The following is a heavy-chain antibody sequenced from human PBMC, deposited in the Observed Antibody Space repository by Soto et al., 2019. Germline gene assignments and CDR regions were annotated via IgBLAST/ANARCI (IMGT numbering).Heavy chain of an antibody. CDR1: GFTFSSYG. CDR2: ISYDGSNK. CDR3: AKDRTIFGVRSPLLGEYFDY. J-gene: IGHJ4*02. Sequence: GGSLRLSCAASGFTFSSYGMHWVRQAPGKGLEWVAVISYDGSNKYYADSVKGRFTISRDNSKNTLYLQMNSLRAEDTAVYYCAKDRTIFGVRSPLLGEYFDYWGQGTLVTVSS. D-gene: IGHD3-3*01. V-gene: IGHV3-30*18.